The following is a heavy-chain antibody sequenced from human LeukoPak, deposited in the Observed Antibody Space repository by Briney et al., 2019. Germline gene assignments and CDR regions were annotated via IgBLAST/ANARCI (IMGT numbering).Heavy chain of an antibody. V-gene: IGHV4-61*02. J-gene: IGHJ4*02. CDR1: GGSISSGSYY. CDR3: ARDDNYGIFVNVDY. CDR2: IYTSGKT. D-gene: IGHD4-11*01. Sequence: PSQTLSLTCTVSGGSISSGSYYWTWIRQPAGKELELIGRIYTSGKTNYNPSLKSRVTISVDTSKNQYSLKLSSVTAADTAVYYCARDDNYGIFVNVDYWGQGTLVTVSS.